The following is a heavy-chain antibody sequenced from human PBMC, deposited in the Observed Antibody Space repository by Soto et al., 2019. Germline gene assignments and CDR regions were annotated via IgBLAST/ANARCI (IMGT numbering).Heavy chain of an antibody. Sequence: SGPTLVNPTQTLTLTCTFSGFSLSTSGMCVSWIRQPPEKALEWLALIDWDDDKYYSTSLKTRLTISKDTSKNQVVLTMTNMDPVDTATYYCARVLGVAGPYYYYGMYVWGQGTTVTVSS. CDR3: ARVLGVAGPYYYYGMYV. CDR1: GFSLSTSGMC. V-gene: IGHV2-70*01. CDR2: IDWDDDK. D-gene: IGHD6-19*01. J-gene: IGHJ6*02.